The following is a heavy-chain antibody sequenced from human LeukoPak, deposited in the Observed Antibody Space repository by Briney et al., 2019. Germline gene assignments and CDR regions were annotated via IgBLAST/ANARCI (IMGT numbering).Heavy chain of an antibody. Sequence: GGSLRLSCAASGFTFSSYSMNWVRQAPGKGLEWVSYISSSSSTIYYADSVKGRFTISRDNAKKSLYLQMNSLRAEDTAVYYCARDCLTMVRGVVVTSYYYYMDVWGKGTTVTVSS. V-gene: IGHV3-48*01. CDR2: ISSSSSTI. CDR1: GFTFSSYS. J-gene: IGHJ6*03. CDR3: ARDCLTMVRGVVVTSYYYYMDV. D-gene: IGHD3-10*01.